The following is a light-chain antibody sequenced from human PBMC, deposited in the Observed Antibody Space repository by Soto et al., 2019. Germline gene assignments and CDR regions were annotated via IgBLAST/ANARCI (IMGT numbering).Light chain of an antibody. CDR1: SSDVGAYNF. CDR2: NVY. CDR3: SSKTSSSSPFV. J-gene: IGLJ1*01. Sequence: QSVLTQPASVSGSPGQSITISCTGTSSDVGAYNFVSWHQQHPGKAPKLMIYNVYDRPSGISYRFSGSKSGNTASLTISGLQGEDEADYYCSSKTSSSSPFVFGTGTKLTVL. V-gene: IGLV2-14*03.